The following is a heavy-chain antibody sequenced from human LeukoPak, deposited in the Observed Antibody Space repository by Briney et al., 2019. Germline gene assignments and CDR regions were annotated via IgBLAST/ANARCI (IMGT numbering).Heavy chain of an antibody. Sequence: SETLSLTCTVSGGSISSHYWTWIRQPPGRGLEWIGYIYYSGSTNYNPSLKSRVTISIDTSKKQFSLKLSSVTAADTAVYYCARGLPSSGWPDWSQGTLVTVSS. CDR3: ARGLPSSGWPD. D-gene: IGHD6-19*01. J-gene: IGHJ4*02. CDR1: GGSISSHY. V-gene: IGHV4-59*11. CDR2: IYYSGST.